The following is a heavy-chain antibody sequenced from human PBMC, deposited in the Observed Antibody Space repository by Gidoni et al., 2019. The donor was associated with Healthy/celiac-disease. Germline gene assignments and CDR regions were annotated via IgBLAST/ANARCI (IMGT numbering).Heavy chain of an antibody. J-gene: IGHJ6*02. CDR3: TGPGGYCSSTSCYTLYYYYGMDV. D-gene: IGHD2-2*02. CDR1: GFTFSNAW. V-gene: IGHV3-15*01. Sequence: EVQLVESGGGLVKPGGSLRLSCAASGFTFSNAWMRWVRQAPGKGLGWVGRIKSKTDGGTTDYAAPVKGRFTISRDDSKNTLYLQMNSLKTEDTAVYYCTGPGGYCSSTSCYTLYYYYGMDVWGQGTTVTVSS. CDR2: IKSKTDGGTT.